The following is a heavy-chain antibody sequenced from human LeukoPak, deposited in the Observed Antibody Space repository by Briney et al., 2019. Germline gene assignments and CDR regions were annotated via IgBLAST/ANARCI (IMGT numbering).Heavy chain of an antibody. CDR2: TWSDGRSE. CDR3: ARDRGNDYFDS. CDR1: GVGLSSHG. V-gene: IGHV3-33*01. J-gene: IGHJ4*02. Sequence: GGSLRLSCVVSGVGLSSHGMHWVRQAPGKRREWLTFTWSDGRSEYYADYVKGRFSVSRDNSKNTVYLQIDSLRVEDTAVYYCARDRGNDYFDSWGQGTLVTVSS.